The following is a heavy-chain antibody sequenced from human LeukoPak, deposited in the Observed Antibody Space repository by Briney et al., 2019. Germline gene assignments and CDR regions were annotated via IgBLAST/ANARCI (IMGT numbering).Heavy chain of an antibody. D-gene: IGHD6-13*01. V-gene: IGHV3-7*01. CDR1: GFTFSTYW. Sequence: GRSLRLSCAASGFTFSTYWMSWVRQAPGKGLEWVANIKQDGSEKYYVDSVKGRFTISRDNAKNSLYLQMNSLRAEDMAMYYCARDSAGNDYWGQGTLVTVSS. CDR2: IKQDGSEK. CDR3: ARDSAGNDY. J-gene: IGHJ4*02.